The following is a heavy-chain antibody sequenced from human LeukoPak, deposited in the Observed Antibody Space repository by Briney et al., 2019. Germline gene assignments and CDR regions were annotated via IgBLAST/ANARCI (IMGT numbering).Heavy chain of an antibody. Sequence: SETLSLTCTVSGYSIRSGYYWGWIRQPPGKGLEWIGFIFYSGTTNYNPSLKSRVTISVDTSKNQFSLKLSSVTAADTAVYYCARDTYYFDSSGSNDYWGQGILVTVSS. J-gene: IGHJ4*02. CDR2: IFYSGTT. D-gene: IGHD3-22*01. CDR3: ARDTYYFDSSGSNDY. V-gene: IGHV4-38-2*02. CDR1: GYSIRSGYY.